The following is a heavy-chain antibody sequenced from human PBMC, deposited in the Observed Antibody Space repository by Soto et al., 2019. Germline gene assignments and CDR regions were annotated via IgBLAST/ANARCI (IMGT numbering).Heavy chain of an antibody. J-gene: IGHJ4*02. D-gene: IGHD6-19*01. CDR3: ARGWDVNS. CDR2: IYNSVIT. CDR1: GASISTYY. Sequence: SETLSLTCTVSGASISTYYWSWMRQPPGKRLERIGFIYNSVITNYSPSLKSRVSISADTSRNQFSLKMSSVTAADTAVYYCARGWDVNSWGQGALVTVSS. V-gene: IGHV4-59*01.